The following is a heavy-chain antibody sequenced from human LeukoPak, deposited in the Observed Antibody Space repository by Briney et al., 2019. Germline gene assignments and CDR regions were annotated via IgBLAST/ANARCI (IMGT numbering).Heavy chain of an antibody. D-gene: IGHD4/OR15-4a*01. V-gene: IGHV4-59*01. Sequence: KPSETLSLTCNVSGGSISNYFWSWIRQPPGKGLEWIGYIYYSGSTNYNPSLKSRVTISVDTSKNQFSLKLSSVTAADTAVYYCARDLRVPYYYMDVWGKGTTVTVSS. J-gene: IGHJ6*03. CDR3: ARDLRVPYYYMDV. CDR2: IYYSGST. CDR1: GGSISNYF.